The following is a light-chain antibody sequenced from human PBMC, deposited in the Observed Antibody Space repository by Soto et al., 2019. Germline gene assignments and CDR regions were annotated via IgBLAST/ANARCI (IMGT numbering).Light chain of an antibody. J-gene: IGKJ1*01. V-gene: IGKV3-15*01. CDR3: QQYNNWPRWT. CDR1: QSVSSN. CDR2: GAS. Sequence: EIVMTQSPATLSLSPGERATLSCRASQSVSSNLAWYQQKPGQAPRLLIYGASTRATGIPARFSGSGSGTEFTLTISSPQSEDFAVYYCQQYNNWPRWTFGQGTKV.